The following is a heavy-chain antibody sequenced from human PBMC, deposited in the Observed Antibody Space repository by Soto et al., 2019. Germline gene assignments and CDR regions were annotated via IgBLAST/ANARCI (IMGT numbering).Heavy chain of an antibody. J-gene: IGHJ6*03. D-gene: IGHD3-10*01. CDR3: TRGESDMVRASYYYYMDV. CDR2: IRSKANSYAT. V-gene: IGHV3-73*01. Sequence: EVQLVESGGGLVQPGGSLKLSCAASGFTFSGSAMHWVRQASGKGQEWVGRIRSKANSYATAYAASVKGRFTISRDDSKNTAYLQMNSLKTEDTAVYYCTRGESDMVRASYYYYMDVWGKGTTVTVSS. CDR1: GFTFSGSA.